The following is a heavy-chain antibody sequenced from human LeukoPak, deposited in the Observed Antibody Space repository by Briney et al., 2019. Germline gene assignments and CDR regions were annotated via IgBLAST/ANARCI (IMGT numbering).Heavy chain of an antibody. D-gene: IGHD3-22*01. J-gene: IGHJ3*02. CDR1: GGSFSGYY. CDR2: TFYVGST. V-gene: IGHV4-59*01. CDR3: ARDYYDSRGEAFDI. Sequence: PSETLSLTCAVCGGSFSGYYWSWIRQPPGKGLEWIGYTFYVGSTNYNPSLKSRVTISVDTSKNQFSLKLNSVTAADTAVYYCARDYYDSRGEAFDIWGQGTMVTVSS.